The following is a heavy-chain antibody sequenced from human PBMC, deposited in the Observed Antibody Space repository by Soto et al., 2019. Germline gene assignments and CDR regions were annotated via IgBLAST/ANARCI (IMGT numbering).Heavy chain of an antibody. J-gene: IGHJ6*02. CDR1: GGSISSGDYY. Sequence: PSETLSLTCAVYGGSISSGDYYWSWIRQPPGKGLEWIGYIYYSGSTYYNPSLKSRVTISVDTSKNQFSLKLSSVTAADTAVYYCARDDIGTKSNGDHYYYYGMDVWGQGTTVTVSS. CDR2: IYYSGST. V-gene: IGHV4-30-4*01. D-gene: IGHD1-7*01. CDR3: ARDDIGTKSNGDHYYYYGMDV.